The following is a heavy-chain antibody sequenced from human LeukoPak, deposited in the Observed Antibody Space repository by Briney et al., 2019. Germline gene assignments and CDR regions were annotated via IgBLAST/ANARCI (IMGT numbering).Heavy chain of an antibody. CDR1: GGSISSYY. CDR3: ARGPTGTNAFDI. D-gene: IGHD1-14*01. CDR2: IYHSGST. V-gene: IGHV4-59*12. J-gene: IGHJ3*02. Sequence: PSETLSLTCTVSGGSISSYYWSWIRQPPGKGLEWIGYIYHSGSTYYNPSLKSRVTISVDRSKNQFSLKLSSVTAADTAVYYCARGPTGTNAFDIWGQGTMVTVSS.